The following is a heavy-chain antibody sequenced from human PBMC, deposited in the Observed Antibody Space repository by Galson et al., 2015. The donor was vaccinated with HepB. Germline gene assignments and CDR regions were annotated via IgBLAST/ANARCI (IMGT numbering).Heavy chain of an antibody. D-gene: IGHD3-3*01. CDR1: GYTFTDYV. CDR2: MNTNTGKP. Sequence: CKASGYTFTDYVVNWVRQAPGQGLEWMGWMNTNTGKPTYAPGFAGRFVFSSDTSVTTAYLQISSLETDDTAVYYCARSPLRFLDWLPYYDYYYMDVWGEGTTVTVSS. CDR3: ARSPLRFLDWLPYYDYYYMDV. J-gene: IGHJ6*03. V-gene: IGHV7-4-1*02.